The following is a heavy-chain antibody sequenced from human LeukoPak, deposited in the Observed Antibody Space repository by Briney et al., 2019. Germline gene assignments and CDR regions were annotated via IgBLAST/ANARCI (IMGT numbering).Heavy chain of an antibody. CDR1: GFTFSTYW. Sequence: GGSLRLSCAASGFTFSTYWMGWVRQAPGEGLEWVAKIKPDGSEKDHVDSVKGRFTISRDNAKNSLYLQLNSLRAEDTAVYYCARDIYYDSSGYYGSVYWGQGTLVTVSS. D-gene: IGHD3-22*01. J-gene: IGHJ4*02. CDR2: IKPDGSEK. V-gene: IGHV3-7*01. CDR3: ARDIYYDSSGYYGSVY.